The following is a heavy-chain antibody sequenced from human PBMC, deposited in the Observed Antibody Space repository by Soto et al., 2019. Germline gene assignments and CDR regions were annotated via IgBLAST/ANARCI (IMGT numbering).Heavy chain of an antibody. V-gene: IGHV3-30-3*01. Sequence: QVQLVESGGGVVQPGRSLRLSCAASEFTFSSYAMHWVRQAPGKGLEWVAVISYDGSNQYYADSVKGRFTISRDNSKNTLYLQMNSLRAEDTAVYYCARDWSRWDYWGQGTLVTVSS. D-gene: IGHD2-15*01. CDR2: ISYDGSNQ. CDR3: ARDWSRWDY. CDR1: EFTFSSYA. J-gene: IGHJ4*02.